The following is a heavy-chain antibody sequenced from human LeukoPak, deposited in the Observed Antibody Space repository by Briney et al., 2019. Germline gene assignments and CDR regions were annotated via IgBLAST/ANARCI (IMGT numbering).Heavy chain of an antibody. D-gene: IGHD3-10*01. CDR2: INHSGST. J-gene: IGHJ3*02. CDR3: ARLDYYASGRCAFDI. CDR1: GGSFSGYY. V-gene: IGHV4-34*01. Sequence: DPSETLSLTCAVYGGSFSGYYWSWIRQPPGKGLEWIGEINHSGSTNYNPSLKSRVTISVYTSKNHFSLKLSSMTAADTAMYYCARLDYYASGRCAFDIWGQGTMVTVSS.